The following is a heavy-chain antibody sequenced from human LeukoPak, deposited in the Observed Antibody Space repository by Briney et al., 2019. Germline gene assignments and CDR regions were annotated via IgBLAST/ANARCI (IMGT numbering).Heavy chain of an antibody. J-gene: IGHJ5*02. Sequence: SETLFLTCTVSGGSISSYYWSWIRQPPGKGLEWIGYIYYSGSTNYNPSLKSRVTISVDTSKNQFSLKLSSVTAADTAVYYCARHNSSSWSNWFDPWGQGTLVTVSS. D-gene: IGHD6-13*01. CDR1: GGSISSYY. V-gene: IGHV4-59*08. CDR2: IYYSGST. CDR3: ARHNSSSWSNWFDP.